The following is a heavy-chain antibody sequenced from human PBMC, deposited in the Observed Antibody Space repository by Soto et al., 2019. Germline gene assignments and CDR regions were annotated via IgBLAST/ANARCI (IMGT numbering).Heavy chain of an antibody. CDR2: IIPIFGTA. D-gene: IGHD1-26*01. CDR1: GGTFSSYS. Sequence: QVQLVQSGAEVKKPGSSVKVSCKASGGTFSSYSINWVRQAPGQGLEWMGEIIPIFGTANYAQKFQGRVTITADESTSTAYMERSSLRSEETAVYYCARAGGRHSGGIDYWGQGTRVTVSS. CDR3: ARAGGRHSGGIDY. J-gene: IGHJ4*02. V-gene: IGHV1-69*01.